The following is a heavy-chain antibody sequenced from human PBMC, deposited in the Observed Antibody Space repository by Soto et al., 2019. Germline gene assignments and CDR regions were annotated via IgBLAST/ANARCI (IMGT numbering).Heavy chain of an antibody. Sequence: GGSLRLSCAASGFTFSGSAMHWVRQASGKGLEWVGRIRSKANSYATAYAASVKGRFTISRDDSKNTAYLQMNSLKTEDTAVYYCTRHRAEIQIDGLRGLNHMDVWGQGSPVTVSS. D-gene: IGHD4-17*01. CDR1: GFTFSGSA. CDR3: TRHRAEIQIDGLRGLNHMDV. CDR2: IRSKANSYAT. V-gene: IGHV3-73*01. J-gene: IGHJ6*02.